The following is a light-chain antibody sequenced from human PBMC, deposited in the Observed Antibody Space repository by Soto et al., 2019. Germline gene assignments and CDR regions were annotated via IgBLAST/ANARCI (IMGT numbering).Light chain of an antibody. CDR2: LAS. CDR1: QSISTW. J-gene: IGKJ1*01. V-gene: IGKV1-5*03. CDR3: QQYYRTPPWT. Sequence: DIQMTQSPSTLSASVGDRVTITCRASQSISTWLAWCEQKPGKAAKVRSYLASARESGVPDRFSGSGSGADFTLSSRWLQAEDVGVYYCQQYYRTPPWTFGQGTKVDIK.